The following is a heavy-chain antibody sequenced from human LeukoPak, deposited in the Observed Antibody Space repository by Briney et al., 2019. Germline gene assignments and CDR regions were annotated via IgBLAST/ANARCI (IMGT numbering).Heavy chain of an antibody. CDR1: GFTVSSNY. CDR3: ARAGLVYYFDY. V-gene: IGHV3-53*01. D-gene: IGHD3/OR15-3a*01. CDR2: IYSGGST. J-gene: IGHJ4*02. Sequence: GGSLRLSCAASGFTVSSNYMSWVRQAPGKGREWVSGIYSGGSTYYADSVKGRFTISRDNSKNTLYLQMNSLRAEDTAVYYCARAGLVYYFDYWGQGTLVTVSS.